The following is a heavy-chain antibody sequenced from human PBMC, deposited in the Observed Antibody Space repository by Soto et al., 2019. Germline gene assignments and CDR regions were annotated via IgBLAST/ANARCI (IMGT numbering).Heavy chain of an antibody. Sequence: AASVKVSCKASGGTFSSYAISWVRQAPGQGLEWMGGIIPIFGTANYAQKFQGRVTITADESTSTAYMELSSLRSEDTAVYYCASRDLSAAGTVPDSYYYYGMDVWAQGTTVTVSS. CDR1: GGTFSSYA. CDR3: ASRDLSAAGTVPDSYYYYGMDV. V-gene: IGHV1-69*13. D-gene: IGHD6-13*01. J-gene: IGHJ6*02. CDR2: IIPIFGTA.